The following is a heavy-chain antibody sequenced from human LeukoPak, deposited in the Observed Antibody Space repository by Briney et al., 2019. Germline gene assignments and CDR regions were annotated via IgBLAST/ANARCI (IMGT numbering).Heavy chain of an antibody. CDR1: GGSISSSSYY. Sequence: PSETLSLTCTVSGGSISSSSYYWGWIRQPPGKGLEWIGSIYYSGSTYSNPSLQSRVTISIDTSKNQFSLKLSSVTAADTAVYYCARVDYDILTGYYSDWGQGTLVTVSS. V-gene: IGHV4-39*07. CDR3: ARVDYDILTGYYSD. J-gene: IGHJ4*02. CDR2: IYYSGST. D-gene: IGHD3-9*01.